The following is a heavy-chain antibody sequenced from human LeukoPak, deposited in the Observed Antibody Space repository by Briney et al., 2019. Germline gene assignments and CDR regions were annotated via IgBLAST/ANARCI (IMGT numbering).Heavy chain of an antibody. V-gene: IGHV3-48*03. J-gene: IGHJ4*02. CDR1: GFSFSSYE. D-gene: IGHD5-12*01. CDR2: ISSGFHV. CDR3: ARSLSGYITDPFFDQ. Sequence: GGSLRLSCVASGFSFSSYEMNWVRRAPGKGLEWVSYISSGFHVHYADPVKGRFTISRDNAWDSLYLQMDSLRAEDTAVYYCARSLSGYITDPFFDQWGQGTLVTVSS.